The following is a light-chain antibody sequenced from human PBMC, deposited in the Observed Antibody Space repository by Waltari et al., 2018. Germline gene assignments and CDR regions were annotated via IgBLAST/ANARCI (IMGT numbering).Light chain of an antibody. CDR1: QSVNNNY. CDR2: GAS. Sequence: EIVFTQSPGTLSFSPGERATLSCRASQSVNNNYLAWYQQKPGQAPRLLIYGASTRATGIPDRFRGSGSGTDFTLTISRLEPEDFAAYYCQQYATSPEAFGGGTKVDIK. J-gene: IGKJ4*01. CDR3: QQYATSPEA. V-gene: IGKV3-20*01.